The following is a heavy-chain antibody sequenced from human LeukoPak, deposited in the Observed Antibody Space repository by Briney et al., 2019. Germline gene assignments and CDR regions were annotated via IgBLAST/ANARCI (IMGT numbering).Heavy chain of an antibody. D-gene: IGHD4-17*01. CDR3: AKDPHYALFEANGFDY. CDR1: GFTFDDYA. Sequence: GRSLRLSCAASGFTFDDYAMHWVRQAPGKGLEWVSGISWNSGSVGYADSVKGRFTISRDNAKNSLYLQMNSLRAEDTALYYCAKDPHYALFEANGFDYWGQGTLVTVSS. V-gene: IGHV3-9*01. CDR2: ISWNSGSV. J-gene: IGHJ4*02.